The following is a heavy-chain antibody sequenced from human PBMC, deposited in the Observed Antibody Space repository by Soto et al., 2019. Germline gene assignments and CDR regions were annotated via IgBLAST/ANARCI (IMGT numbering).Heavy chain of an antibody. D-gene: IGHD6-13*01. Sequence: GGSLRLSCSASGFTFSSYAMHWVRQAPGKGLEYVSAISSNGGSTYYADSVKGRFTISRDNSKNTLYLQMSSLRAEDTAVYYCVSSSSWYYYYYCIDVWGQETTVTVSS. J-gene: IGHJ6*02. CDR1: GFTFSSYA. CDR3: VSSSSWYYYYYCIDV. V-gene: IGHV3-64D*08. CDR2: ISSNGGST.